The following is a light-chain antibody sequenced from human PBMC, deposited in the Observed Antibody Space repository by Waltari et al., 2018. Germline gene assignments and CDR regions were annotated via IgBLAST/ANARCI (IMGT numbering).Light chain of an antibody. Sequence: QSALTQPPSASGSPGQSVTVSCTGTSSDVGGYNYVSWYQQHPGKAPKLLIYDVTKRPSGVPDRFSGSKSGNTASLTVSGLQAEDEADYYCNSYAGNSDVFGTGTKVTVL. CDR1: SSDVGGYNY. CDR3: NSYAGNSDV. CDR2: DVT. V-gene: IGLV2-8*01. J-gene: IGLJ1*01.